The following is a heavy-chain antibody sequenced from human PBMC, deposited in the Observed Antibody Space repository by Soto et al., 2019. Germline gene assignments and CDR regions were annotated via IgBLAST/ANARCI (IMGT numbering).Heavy chain of an antibody. CDR3: VRDAPSHQSIFDL. D-gene: IGHD2-2*01. Sequence: ASVKVSCKTSEYSFGDYYLHWVRQAPEQGLEWMGWINLNDGGTNSPHKFQGRLTMTRDKSITTVYMELSSLRSDDTAVYFCVRDAPSHQSIFDLWGQGTLVTVS. CDR2: INLNDGGT. V-gene: IGHV1-2*02. J-gene: IGHJ4*02. CDR1: EYSFGDYY.